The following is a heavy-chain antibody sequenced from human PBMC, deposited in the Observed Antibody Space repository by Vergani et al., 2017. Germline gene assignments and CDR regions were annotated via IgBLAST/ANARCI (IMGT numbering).Heavy chain of an antibody. CDR1: GAPISYWC. Sequence: QVQMQESGPGLVKTSETLSLTCSASGAPISYWCWSWLRQPAGKGLEWIGRLCPSGSTNYKPSLKSRVTMSVDTSKNQFSLKLSSVTAADTAVYYCARGLWNWKGNWFDPWGQGTLVTVSS. J-gene: IGHJ5*02. D-gene: IGHD1-1*01. CDR2: LCPSGST. CDR3: ARGLWNWKGNWFDP. V-gene: IGHV4-4*07.